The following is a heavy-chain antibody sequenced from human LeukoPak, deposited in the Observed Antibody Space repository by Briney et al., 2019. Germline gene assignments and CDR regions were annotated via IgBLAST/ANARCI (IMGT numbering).Heavy chain of an antibody. V-gene: IGHV4-31*03. CDR1: GGSISSGGYY. Sequence: SETLSLTCTVSGGSISSGGYYWSWIRQHPGKGLEWIGYIYYSGSTYYNPSLKSRVTISVDTSKNQFSLKLSSVTAADTAVYYCARDTPADAFDIWGQGTMVTVSS. CDR3: ARDTPADAFDI. CDR2: IYYSGST. J-gene: IGHJ3*02.